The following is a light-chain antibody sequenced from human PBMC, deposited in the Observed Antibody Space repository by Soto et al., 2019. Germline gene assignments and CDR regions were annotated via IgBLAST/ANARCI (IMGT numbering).Light chain of an antibody. V-gene: IGKV1-5*01. CDR3: QQYNSYSRT. Sequence: DIQMTQSPSTLSASVGDRVNITCRASQSISSWLAWYQQKPGKAPKLLIYDASSLESGVPSRFSGSGSGTEFTLTISSLPPDDVATYYCQQYNSYSRTFGQGTKVEIK. CDR2: DAS. J-gene: IGKJ1*01. CDR1: QSISSW.